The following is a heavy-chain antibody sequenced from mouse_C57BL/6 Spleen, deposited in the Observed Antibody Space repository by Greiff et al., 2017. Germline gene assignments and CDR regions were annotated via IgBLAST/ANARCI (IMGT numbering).Heavy chain of an antibody. CDR3: ARAGLGRGFAY. CDR1: GFNIKDYY. Sequence: VQLQQSGAELVKPGASVKLSCTASGFNIKDYYMHWVKQRTEQGLEWIGRIDPEDGETKYAPQFQGKATITADTSSNTAYLQLSSLTSEDTAVYYCARAGLGRGFAYWGQGTLGTVSA. D-gene: IGHD3-3*01. J-gene: IGHJ3*01. V-gene: IGHV14-2*01. CDR2: IDPEDGET.